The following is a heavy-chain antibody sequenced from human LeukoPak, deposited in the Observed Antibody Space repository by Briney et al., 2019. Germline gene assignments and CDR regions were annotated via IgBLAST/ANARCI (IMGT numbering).Heavy chain of an antibody. V-gene: IGHV4-39*07. J-gene: IGHJ4*02. Sequence: SETLSLTCTVSGGSISSSSYYWGWIRQPPGKGLEWIGSIYYSGSTYYNPSLKSRVTISVDTSKNQFSLKLSSVTAADTAVYYCAREIRGVLEYYFDYWGQGTLVTVSS. CDR1: GGSISSSSYY. CDR3: AREIRGVLEYYFDY. D-gene: IGHD3-10*01. CDR2: IYYSGST.